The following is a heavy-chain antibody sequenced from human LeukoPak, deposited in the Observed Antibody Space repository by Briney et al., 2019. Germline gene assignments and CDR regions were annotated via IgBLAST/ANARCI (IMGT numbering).Heavy chain of an antibody. Sequence: ASVKVSCKASGYTFTSYGISWVRQAPGQGLEWMGWISAYNGNTNYAQKLQGRVTMTTDTSTSTAYMELRSLRSDDTAVYYCARKATVTTMENYYYGMDVWGQGTLVTVSS. CDR1: GYTFTSYG. J-gene: IGHJ6*02. D-gene: IGHD4-11*01. CDR2: ISAYNGNT. CDR3: ARKATVTTMENYYYGMDV. V-gene: IGHV1-18*01.